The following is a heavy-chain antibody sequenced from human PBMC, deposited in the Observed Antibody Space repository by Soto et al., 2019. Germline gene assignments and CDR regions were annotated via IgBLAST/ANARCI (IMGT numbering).Heavy chain of an antibody. D-gene: IGHD2-8*01. V-gene: IGHV3-30*03. Sequence: GGSLRLSCTASGFTFSNYGMHWVRQAPGKGLEWVADITKNGRKKDYADSVKGRLAISRDNSKNTLELQMNSLRVEDTAMYYCGRCNGDDCHSPFDYWGQGTLVTVSS. CDR1: GFTFSNYG. CDR3: GRCNGDDCHSPFDY. J-gene: IGHJ4*02. CDR2: ITKNGRKK.